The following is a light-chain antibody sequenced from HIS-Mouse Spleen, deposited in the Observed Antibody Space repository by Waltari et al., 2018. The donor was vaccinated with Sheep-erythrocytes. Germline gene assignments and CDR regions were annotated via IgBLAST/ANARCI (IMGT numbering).Light chain of an antibody. CDR1: QDISNY. Sequence: DIQMTQSQSSLSSSVRDRVTITCQASQDISNYLNLYQQKPGKDPKLLIYDASNLETGVPSRFSGSGSGTDFTFTISSLQPEDIASYYCQQYDNLLTFGGGTKVEIK. V-gene: IGKV1-33*01. CDR3: QQYDNLLT. J-gene: IGKJ4*01. CDR2: DAS.